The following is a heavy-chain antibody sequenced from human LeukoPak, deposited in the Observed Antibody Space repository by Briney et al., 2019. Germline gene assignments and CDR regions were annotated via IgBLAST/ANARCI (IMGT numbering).Heavy chain of an antibody. CDR3: ARVVRIAVALYYYMDV. Sequence: TSETLSLTCTVSGGSISNFYWSWIRQFPGKGLEWIGYIYYSGSTKYNPSLKSRVTISVDTSKKQFSLKLSSVTAADTAVYYCARVVRIAVALYYYMDVWGKGTTVTVSS. CDR1: GGSISNFY. J-gene: IGHJ6*03. D-gene: IGHD6-19*01. CDR2: IYYSGST. V-gene: IGHV4-59*08.